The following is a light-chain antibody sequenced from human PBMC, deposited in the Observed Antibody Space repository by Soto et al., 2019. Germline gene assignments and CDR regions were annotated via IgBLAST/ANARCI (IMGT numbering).Light chain of an antibody. CDR1: SSDVGGYNY. CDR3: SSYTSSSTDV. Sequence: QSVLTQPASVSGSPGQSITISCTGTSSDVGGYNYVSWYQQHPGKAPKVMIYDVSNRPSGVSNRFSGSKSGNTASLTISGLQAEDEADYYCSSYTSSSTDVFGPGTKLTVL. V-gene: IGLV2-14*01. J-gene: IGLJ1*01. CDR2: DVS.